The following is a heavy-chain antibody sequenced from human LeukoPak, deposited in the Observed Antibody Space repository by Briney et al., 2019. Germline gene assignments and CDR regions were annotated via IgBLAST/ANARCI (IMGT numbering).Heavy chain of an antibody. CDR2: ISAYNGNT. D-gene: IGHD5-18*01. J-gene: IGHJ4*02. CDR3: ARGYSYGYLLIGFEY. Sequence: ASVKVSCKASGYTFTSYGLSWVRQAPGQGLEWMGWISAYNGNTNYAQKLQGRVTMTTDTSTSTAYMELRSLRSDDTAVYYCARGYSYGYLLIGFEYWGQGTLVTVCS. CDR1: GYTFTSYG. V-gene: IGHV1-18*01.